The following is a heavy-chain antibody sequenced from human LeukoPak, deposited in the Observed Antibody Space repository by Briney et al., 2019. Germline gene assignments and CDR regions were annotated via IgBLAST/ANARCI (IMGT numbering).Heavy chain of an antibody. Sequence: PSETLSLTCTVSGGSINNYYWGCIRQPPGKGLERIGSIYYSGSTYYNPSLKSRVTISVDTSKNQFSLKLSSVTAADTAVYYCARHHYPGIALDPGDYWGQGTLVTVSS. CDR3: ARHHYPGIALDPGDY. D-gene: IGHD3/OR15-3a*01. V-gene: IGHV4-59*05. J-gene: IGHJ4*02. CDR1: GGSINNYY. CDR2: IYYSGST.